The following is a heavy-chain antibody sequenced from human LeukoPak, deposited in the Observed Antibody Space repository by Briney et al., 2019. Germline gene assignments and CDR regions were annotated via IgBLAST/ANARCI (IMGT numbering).Heavy chain of an antibody. J-gene: IGHJ6*03. CDR1: GFTFSSYE. CDR3: AREYYYYMDV. V-gene: IGHV3-48*03. Sequence: GGSLRLSCAASGFTFSSYEMNWVRQAPGKGLEWVSYISSSGSTIYYADSVKGRFTISRDNAKNSLYLQMNSLRAEDTALYYCAREYYYYMDVWGKGTTVTVSS. CDR2: ISSSGSTI.